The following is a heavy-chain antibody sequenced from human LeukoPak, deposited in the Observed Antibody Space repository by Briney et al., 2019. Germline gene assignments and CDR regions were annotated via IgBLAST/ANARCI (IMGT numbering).Heavy chain of an antibody. CDR3: ARRDTNDNYFAY. CDR1: GGSFSGYY. V-gene: IGHV4-34*01. D-gene: IGHD1-1*01. CDR2: INHSGST. Sequence: SETLSLTCAVYGGSFSGYYWSWIRLPPGKGLEWIGEINHSGSTNYNPSLKSRVTISVDTSKNQFSLKLSSVTAADTAVYYCARRDTNDNYFAYWGQETLVTVSS. J-gene: IGHJ4*02.